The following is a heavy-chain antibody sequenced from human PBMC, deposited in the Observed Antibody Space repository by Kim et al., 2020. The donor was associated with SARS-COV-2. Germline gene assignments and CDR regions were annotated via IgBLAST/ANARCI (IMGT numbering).Heavy chain of an antibody. V-gene: IGHV4-34*01. J-gene: IGHJ5*02. CDR3: ARVHKYDYVWGSYRSDRGNWFDP. CDR2: INHSGST. D-gene: IGHD3-16*02. Sequence: SETLSLTCAVYGGSFSGYYWSWIRQPPGKGLEWIGEINHSGSTNYNPSLKSRVTISVDTSKNQFSLKLSSVTAADTAVYYCARVHKYDYVWGSYRSDRGNWFDPWGQGTLVTVSS. CDR1: GGSFSGYY.